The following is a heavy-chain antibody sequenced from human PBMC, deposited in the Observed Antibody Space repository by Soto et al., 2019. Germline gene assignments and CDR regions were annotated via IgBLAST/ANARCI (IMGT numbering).Heavy chain of an antibody. CDR1: GGSISSSSCY. J-gene: IGHJ6*02. CDR3: ARLRGSYFLYYGMDV. V-gene: IGHV4-39*01. D-gene: IGHD1-26*01. Sequence: SETLSLTCTVSGGSISSSSCYWGWIRQPPGKGLEWIGSIYYSGSTYYNPSLKSRVTISVDTSKNQFSLKLSSVTAADTAVYYCARLRGSYFLYYGMDVWGQGTTVTVSS. CDR2: IYYSGST.